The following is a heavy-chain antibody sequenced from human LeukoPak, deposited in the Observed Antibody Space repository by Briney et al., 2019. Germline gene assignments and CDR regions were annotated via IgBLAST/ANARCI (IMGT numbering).Heavy chain of an antibody. CDR2: ISYDGSNK. V-gene: IGHV3-30*04. D-gene: IGHD2-2*01. CDR1: GFTFSSYA. Sequence: PGGSLRLSCAASGFTFSSYAMHWVRQAPGKGLEWVAVISYDGSNKYYADSVKGRFTISRDNSKNTLYLQMNSLRAEDTAVYYCARVDCRSTSCSPFDYWGQGTLVTVS. CDR3: ARVDCRSTSCSPFDY. J-gene: IGHJ4*02.